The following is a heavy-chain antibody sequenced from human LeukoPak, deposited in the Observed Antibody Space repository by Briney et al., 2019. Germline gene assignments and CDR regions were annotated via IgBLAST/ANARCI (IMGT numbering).Heavy chain of an antibody. V-gene: IGHV3-53*01. Sequence: GGSLRVSCAASGVTLSRNYVSWGRQAPGKGLEWVSVIYSGGSTYYGDSVKGRFTISRDNSKNTLYLQMNSLRAEDTAVYYCASLPPPQGMDVWGKGTTVTVSS. CDR2: IYSGGST. J-gene: IGHJ6*04. CDR1: GVTLSRNY. CDR3: ASLPPPQGMDV. D-gene: IGHD1-14*01.